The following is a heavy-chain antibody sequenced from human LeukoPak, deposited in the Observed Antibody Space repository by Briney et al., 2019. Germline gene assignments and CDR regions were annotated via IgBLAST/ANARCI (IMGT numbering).Heavy chain of an antibody. D-gene: IGHD6-13*01. Sequence: GGSLRLSCAASGFTVSTNYMSWVRQAPGKGLEWFSVIYSGGNTYYVDSVKGRFTISRDNSKNTLYLQMNSLRAEDTAVYYCAKDQSSSWYGFDYWGQGTLATVPS. CDR3: AKDQSSSWYGFDY. CDR2: IYSGGNT. V-gene: IGHV3-66*01. J-gene: IGHJ4*02. CDR1: GFTVSTNY.